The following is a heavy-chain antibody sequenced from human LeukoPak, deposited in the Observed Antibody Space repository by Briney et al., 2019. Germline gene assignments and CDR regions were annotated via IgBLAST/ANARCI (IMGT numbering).Heavy chain of an antibody. D-gene: IGHD1-26*01. Sequence: GGSLRLSCAASGFTFSSYSMNWVRQAPGKGLEWVSSISSSSYIYYADSVKGRFTISRDNAKNSLYLQMNSLRAEDTAVYYCAREVLDSGSYYYMDVWGKGTTVTVSS. V-gene: IGHV3-21*01. CDR2: ISSSSYI. J-gene: IGHJ6*03. CDR3: AREVLDSGSYYYMDV. CDR1: GFTFSSYS.